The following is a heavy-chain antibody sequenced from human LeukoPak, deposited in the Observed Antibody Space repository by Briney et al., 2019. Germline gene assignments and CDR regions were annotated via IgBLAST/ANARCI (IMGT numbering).Heavy chain of an antibody. CDR3: ARASTMIVVSDAFDI. D-gene: IGHD3-22*01. Sequence: PSETLSLTCTVSGGSISSGGYYWSWIRRHPGKGLEWIGYIYYSGSTYYNPSLKSRVTISVDTSKNQFSLKLSSVTAADTAVYYCARASTMIVVSDAFDIWGQGTMVTVSS. CDR1: GGSISSGGYY. V-gene: IGHV4-31*03. J-gene: IGHJ3*02. CDR2: IYYSGST.